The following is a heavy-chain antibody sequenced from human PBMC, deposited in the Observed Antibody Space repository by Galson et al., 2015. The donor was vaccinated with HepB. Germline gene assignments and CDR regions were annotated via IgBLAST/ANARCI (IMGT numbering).Heavy chain of an antibody. V-gene: IGHV1-3*01. CDR1: GYTFSSYA. J-gene: IGHJ4*02. CDR3: ARVSYSGYAISDY. CDR2: INAGNGNT. D-gene: IGHD5-12*01. Sequence: SVKVSCKASGYTFSSYAMHWVRQAPGQRLEWMGWINAGNGNTKYSLKFQDRVTITRDTSASTAYMALSSLRSEDTAVYYCARVSYSGYAISDYWGQGTLVTVSS.